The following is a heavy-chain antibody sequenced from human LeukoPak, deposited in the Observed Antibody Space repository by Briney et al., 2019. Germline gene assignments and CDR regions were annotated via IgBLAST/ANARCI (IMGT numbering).Heavy chain of an antibody. CDR1: GYTFTGYY. J-gene: IGHJ4*02. D-gene: IGHD3-22*01. Sequence: ASVKVSCKASGYTFTGYYMHWVRQAPGQGLEWMGWINPNSGGTNYAQKFQGRVTMTRDTSISTAYMELSSLRSEDTAVYYCARGGPTQYYYDSSGYWFDYWGQGTLVTVSS. CDR2: INPNSGGT. V-gene: IGHV1-2*02. CDR3: ARGGPTQYYYDSSGYWFDY.